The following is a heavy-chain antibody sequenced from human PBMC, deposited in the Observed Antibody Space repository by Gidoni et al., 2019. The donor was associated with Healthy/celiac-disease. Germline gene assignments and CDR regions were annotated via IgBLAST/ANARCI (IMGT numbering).Heavy chain of an antibody. V-gene: IGHV3-30-3*01. CDR2: ISYDVSNK. Sequence: QVQLVESGGGVVQPGRSLRLSCAASGFTFSSYAMHWVRQAPGKGLEWVAVISYDVSNKYYADSVKGRFTISRDNSKNTLYLQMNSLRAEDTAVYYCARGVNWGLVQTGAFDIWGQGTMVTVSS. CDR3: ARGVNWGLVQTGAFDI. J-gene: IGHJ3*02. D-gene: IGHD7-27*01. CDR1: GFTFSSYA.